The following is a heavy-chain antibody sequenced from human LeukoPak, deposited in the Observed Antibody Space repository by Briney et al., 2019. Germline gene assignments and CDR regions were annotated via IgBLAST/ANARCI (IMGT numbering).Heavy chain of an antibody. D-gene: IGHD2-15*01. Sequence: QPGGSLRLSCAASGFTFSTYAMTWVRQAPGKGLEWVSIFPGSGGATYYPDSVKGRFTISRDNSKNTLYLQMNSVRADDTAVYYCAKGTLGSCSGSTCYPLDYWGLGTLVTVSS. J-gene: IGHJ4*02. CDR3: AKGTLGSCSGSTCYPLDY. CDR2: FPGSGGAT. CDR1: GFTFSTYA. V-gene: IGHV3-23*01.